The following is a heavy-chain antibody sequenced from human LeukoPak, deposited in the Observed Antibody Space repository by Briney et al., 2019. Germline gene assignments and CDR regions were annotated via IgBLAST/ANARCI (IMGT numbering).Heavy chain of an antibody. V-gene: IGHV3-21*01. J-gene: IGHJ6*02. Sequence: PGGSLRLSCAASGFTFSSYSMNWVRQAPGKGLEWVSSISSSSSYIYYADSVKGRFTISRDNAKNSPYLQMNSLRAEDTAVYYCVRDKALLWFGELGPDYGMDVWGQGTTVTVSS. D-gene: IGHD3-10*01. CDR3: VRDKALLWFGELGPDYGMDV. CDR1: GFTFSSYS. CDR2: ISSSSSYI.